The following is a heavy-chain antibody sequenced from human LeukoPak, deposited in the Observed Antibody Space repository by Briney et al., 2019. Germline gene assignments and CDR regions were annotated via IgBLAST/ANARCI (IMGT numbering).Heavy chain of an antibody. V-gene: IGHV4-31*03. CDR1: GVSISSGAYY. D-gene: IGHD5-12*01. CDR2: IYYSGST. J-gene: IGHJ4*02. Sequence: PSETLSLTCTVSGVSISSGAYYWSWIRQHPGKGLEWIGYIYYSGSTYYNPSLKSRVTISVDTSKNQFSLRLSSVTAADTAVYDSVSGNGYDFRYFDYWGQGTLVTVSS. CDR3: VSGNGYDFRYFDY.